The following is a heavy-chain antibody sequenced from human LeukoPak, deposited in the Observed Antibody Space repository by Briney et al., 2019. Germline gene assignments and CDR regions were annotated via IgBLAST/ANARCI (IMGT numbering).Heavy chain of an antibody. Sequence: ASVKVSCKASGYTFTSYGISWVRQAPGQGLEWMGWISAYNGNTNYAQKLQGRVTMTTDTSTSTAYMELRSLRSDDTAVYYCARVEDSSSWYYYYYYMDVWGKGTTVTVSS. D-gene: IGHD6-13*01. J-gene: IGHJ6*03. CDR3: ARVEDSSSWYYYYYYMDV. CDR1: GYTFTSYG. CDR2: ISAYNGNT. V-gene: IGHV1-18*01.